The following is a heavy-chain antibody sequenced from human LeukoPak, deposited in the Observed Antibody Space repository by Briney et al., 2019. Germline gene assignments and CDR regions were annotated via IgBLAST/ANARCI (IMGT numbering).Heavy chain of an antibody. Sequence: GASVKVSCKASGYTFTSYGISWVRQAPGQGLEWMGWISAYNGNTNYAQKLQGRVTMTTDTSTSTAYMELSSLRSEDTAVYYCASSGSGSYYSVPNYDYYYYYGMDVWGQGTTVTVSS. J-gene: IGHJ6*02. V-gene: IGHV1-18*01. CDR2: ISAYNGNT. CDR3: ASSGSGSYYSVPNYDYYYYYGMDV. D-gene: IGHD3-10*01. CDR1: GYTFTSYG.